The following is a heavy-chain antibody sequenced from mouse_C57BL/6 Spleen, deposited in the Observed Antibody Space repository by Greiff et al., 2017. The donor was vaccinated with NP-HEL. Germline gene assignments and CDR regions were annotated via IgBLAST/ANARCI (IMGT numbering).Heavy chain of an antibody. J-gene: IGHJ4*01. CDR1: GYTFTDYY. CDR2: INPNNGGT. V-gene: IGHV1-26*01. CDR3: AGLRYYAMDY. D-gene: IGHD1-1*01. Sequence: EVQLQQSGPELVKPGASVKISCKASGYTFTDYYMNWVKQSHGKSLEWIGDINPNNGGTSYNQKFKGKATLTVDKSSSTAYMELRSLTSEDSAVYYCAGLRYYAMDYWGQGTSVTVSS.